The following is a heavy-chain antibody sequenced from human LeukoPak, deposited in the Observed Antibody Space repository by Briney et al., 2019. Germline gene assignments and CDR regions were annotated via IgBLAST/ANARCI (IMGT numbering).Heavy chain of an antibody. V-gene: IGHV4-34*01. J-gene: IGHJ4*02. CDR2: IYSSGST. D-gene: IGHD1-26*01. CDR3: AKSGGYGLIDY. Sequence: SETMSLTCAVYGGSFSGYYWGWVRQPPGKGLEWIGSIYSSGSTYYNASLQSRVTISIETSKNQISLRLNSVTAADTAIYYCAKSGGYGLIDYWGQGTLVTVSS. CDR1: GGSFSGYY.